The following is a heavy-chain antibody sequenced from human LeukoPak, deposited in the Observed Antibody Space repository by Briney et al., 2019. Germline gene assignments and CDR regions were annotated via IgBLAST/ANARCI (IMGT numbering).Heavy chain of an antibody. J-gene: IGHJ4*02. CDR3: AISAGYDSSGYYTLGY. D-gene: IGHD3-22*01. Sequence: GESLKISCKGSGYSFTSYWIGWVRQMSGKGLEWMGIIYPGDSDTRYSPSFQGQVTISADKSISTAYLQWSSLKASDTAMYYCAISAGYDSSGYYTLGYWGQGTLVTVSS. V-gene: IGHV5-51*01. CDR2: IYPGDSDT. CDR1: GYSFTSYW.